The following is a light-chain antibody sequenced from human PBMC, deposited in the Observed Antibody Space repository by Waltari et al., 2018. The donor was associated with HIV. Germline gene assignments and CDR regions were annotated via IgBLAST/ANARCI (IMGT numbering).Light chain of an antibody. CDR3: ETLDDNLNGPV. Sequence: QSVLTQPPSASGTPGQRVTISCSGSSSNIGNNAVSWYQPFPGTPPKLLIYSNSPRPSGVPDRFSGSKSGTSASLAISGLQSEDEANYYCETLDDNLNGPVFGGGTKLTVL. CDR1: SSNIGNNA. CDR2: SNS. J-gene: IGLJ2*01. V-gene: IGLV1-44*01.